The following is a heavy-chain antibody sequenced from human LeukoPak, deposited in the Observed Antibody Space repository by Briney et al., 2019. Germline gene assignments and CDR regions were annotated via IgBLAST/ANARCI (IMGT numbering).Heavy chain of an antibody. D-gene: IGHD4-17*01. CDR1: RYTFTSYY. V-gene: IGHV1-46*01. CDR3: ARGLRRDYLDY. J-gene: IGHJ4*02. CDR2: INPSGGST. Sequence: ASVKVSCKASRYTFTSYYMHWVRQAPGQGLEWMGIINPSGGSTSYAQKFQGRVTMTRDMSTSTVYMELSSLRSEDTAVYYCARGLRRDYLDYWGQGTLVTVSS.